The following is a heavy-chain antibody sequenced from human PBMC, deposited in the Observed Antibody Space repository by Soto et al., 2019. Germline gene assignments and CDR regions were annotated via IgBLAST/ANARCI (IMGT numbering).Heavy chain of an antibody. Sequence: ASVKVSCKASGYTFTSYDINWVRQATGQGLEWMGWMNSNSGNTGYAQKFQGRVTMTRNTSISTAYMELSSLRSEDTAVYYCATSYYDILTGYYYYYMDVWGKGTTVTVSS. CDR1: GYTFTSYD. J-gene: IGHJ6*03. CDR2: MNSNSGNT. V-gene: IGHV1-8*01. D-gene: IGHD3-9*01. CDR3: ATSYYDILTGYYYYYMDV.